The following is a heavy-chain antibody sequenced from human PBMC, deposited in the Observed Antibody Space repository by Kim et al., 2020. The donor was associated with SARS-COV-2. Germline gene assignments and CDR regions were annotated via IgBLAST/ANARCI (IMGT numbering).Heavy chain of an antibody. CDR3: ARVRVNSGSYSPIGY. Sequence: SETLSLTCTVSGYSISSGYYWGWIRQPPGKGLEWIGSIYHSGSTYYNPSLKSRVTISVDTSKNQFSLKLSSVTAADTAVYYGARVRVNSGSYSPIGYWVQGTLVTVSS. V-gene: IGHV4-38-2*02. CDR1: GYSISSGYY. D-gene: IGHD1-26*01. CDR2: IYHSGST. J-gene: IGHJ4*02.